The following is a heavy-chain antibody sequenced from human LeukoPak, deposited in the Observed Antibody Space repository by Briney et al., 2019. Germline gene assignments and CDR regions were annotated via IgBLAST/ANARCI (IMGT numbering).Heavy chain of an antibody. Sequence: PSETLSLTCTVSGGSLRSSSYYWGWIRQPPGKGLEWIGSIYYSGSTYYNPSLKSRVTISVDTSKNQFSLKLSSVTAADTATYYCARSYDFWSGDSQFDYWGQGTLVTVPS. J-gene: IGHJ4*02. CDR3: ARSYDFWSGDSQFDY. V-gene: IGHV4-39*07. D-gene: IGHD3-3*01. CDR2: IYYSGST. CDR1: GGSLRSSSYY.